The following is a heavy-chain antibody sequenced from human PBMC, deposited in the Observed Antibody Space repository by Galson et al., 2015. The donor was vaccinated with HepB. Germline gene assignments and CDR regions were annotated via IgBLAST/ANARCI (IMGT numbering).Heavy chain of an antibody. Sequence: SVKVSCKASGGTFSSYAISWVRQAPGQGLEWMGGIIPIFGTANYAQKFQGRVTITADESTSTAYMELSSLRSEDTAVYYCARSDTTGFSLFDYWGQGTLVTVSS. J-gene: IGHJ4*02. CDR1: GGTFSSYA. CDR3: ARSDTTGFSLFDY. V-gene: IGHV1-69*13. D-gene: IGHD4-17*01. CDR2: IIPIFGTA.